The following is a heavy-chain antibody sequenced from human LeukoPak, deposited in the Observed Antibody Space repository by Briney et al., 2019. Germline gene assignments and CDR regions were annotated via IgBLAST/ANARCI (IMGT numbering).Heavy chain of an antibody. D-gene: IGHD3-9*01. J-gene: IGHJ4*02. CDR2: IIPIFGTA. Sequence: ASVKVSCKASGGTFSSYAISWVRQAPGQGLEWMGGIIPIFGTANYAQKFQGRVTITADESTSTAYMELSSLRSEDTAVYYCARGGELRYFDWPNRGQGTLVTVSS. CDR3: ARGGELRYFDWPN. V-gene: IGHV1-69*13. CDR1: GGTFSSYA.